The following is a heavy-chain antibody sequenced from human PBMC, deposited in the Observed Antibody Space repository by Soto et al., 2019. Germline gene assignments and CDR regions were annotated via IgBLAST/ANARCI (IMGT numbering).Heavy chain of an antibody. CDR2: ISFDGSNE. D-gene: IGHD4-17*01. CDR3: ARPAATVIFYSGMDV. Sequence: SLRLSCAASGFTFSDYAMHWVRQAPGKGLEWVGIISFDGSNEHYADSVQGRFTISRDNSENTLYLQMNSLRADDTAVYYCARPAATVIFYSGMDVWGQGTTVTVSS. J-gene: IGHJ6*02. V-gene: IGHV3-30-3*01. CDR1: GFTFSDYA.